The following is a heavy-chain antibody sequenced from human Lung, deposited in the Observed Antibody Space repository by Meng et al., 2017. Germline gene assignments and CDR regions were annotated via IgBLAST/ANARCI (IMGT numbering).Heavy chain of an antibody. Sequence: QVRVKRGGGGLLKPSYTLSLTCFVSGGSFSDYSWRWIRQPPGKGLEWIGEINPSGSTNYNPSLESRATISVDTSQNNLSLKLSSVTAADSAVYYCARGPTTMAHDFDYWGQGTLVTVSS. V-gene: IGHV4-34*01. CDR1: GGSFSDYS. J-gene: IGHJ4*02. CDR3: ARGPTTMAHDFDY. CDR2: INPSGST. D-gene: IGHD4-11*01.